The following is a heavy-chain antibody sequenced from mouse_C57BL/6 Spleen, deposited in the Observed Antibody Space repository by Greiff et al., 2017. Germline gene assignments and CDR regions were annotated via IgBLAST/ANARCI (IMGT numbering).Heavy chain of an antibody. D-gene: IGHD2-3*01. V-gene: IGHV5-9-1*02. CDR2: ISSGGDYI. CDR1: GFTFSSYA. CDR3: TREEIYDGYSYLDY. J-gene: IGHJ2*01. Sequence: EVKLMESGEGLVKPGGSLKLSCAASGFTFSSYAMSWVRQTPEKRLEWVAYISSGGDYIYYADTVKGRFTISRDNARNTLYLQMSSLKSEDTAMYYCTREEIYDGYSYLDYWGQGTTLTVSS.